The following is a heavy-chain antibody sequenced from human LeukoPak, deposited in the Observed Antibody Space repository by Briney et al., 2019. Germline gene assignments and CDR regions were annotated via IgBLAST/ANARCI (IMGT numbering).Heavy chain of an antibody. CDR3: ARGPEGVVVTAYQYFQH. CDR1: GGTFSSYA. V-gene: IGHV1-69*13. D-gene: IGHD2-21*02. Sequence: ASVKVSCKASGGTFSSYAISWVRQAPGQGLEWMGGIIPIFGTANYAQKFQGRVTITADESTSTAYMELSSLRSEDTAVYYCARGPEGVVVTAYQYFQHWGQGTLVTVSS. J-gene: IGHJ1*01. CDR2: IIPIFGTA.